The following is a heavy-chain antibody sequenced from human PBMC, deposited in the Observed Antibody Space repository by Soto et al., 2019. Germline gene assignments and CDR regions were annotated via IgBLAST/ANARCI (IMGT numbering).Heavy chain of an antibody. CDR2: MYNTGST. J-gene: IGHJ6*02. Sequence: SETLSLTCTVSGGSISRYYWSWIRQPPGKGLEWIGYMYNTGSTVYNPSFKSRDTIKVNTSKNQFSLKLNSVTAADTAVYYCARDLWGYCGTDCYPLDVWGQGTTVTVS. CDR3: ARDLWGYCGTDCYPLDV. V-gene: IGHV4-59*01. CDR1: GGSISRYY. D-gene: IGHD2-21*02.